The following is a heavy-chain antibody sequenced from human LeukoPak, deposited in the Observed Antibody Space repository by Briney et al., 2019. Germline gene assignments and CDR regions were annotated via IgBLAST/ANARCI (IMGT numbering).Heavy chain of an antibody. J-gene: IGHJ3*02. Sequence: SQTLSLTCTVSGDSISSGDYYWSWIRQPPGKGLEWIGNIYYSGSTYYNPSLRSRVTISIDTSKNQFSLKVSSVTAADTAVYYCARGGDIAGATRSAFDIWGQGTMVTVSS. D-gene: IGHD1-26*01. CDR2: IYYSGST. V-gene: IGHV4-30-4*01. CDR3: ARGGDIAGATRSAFDI. CDR1: GDSISSGDYY.